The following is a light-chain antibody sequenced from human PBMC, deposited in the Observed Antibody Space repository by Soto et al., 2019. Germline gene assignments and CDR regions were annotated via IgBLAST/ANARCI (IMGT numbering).Light chain of an antibody. CDR2: GTS. CDR1: QSVSSN. Sequence: EIVLTQSPATLSLSPGERATLSCRASQSVSSNLAWYQQKPGQAPRLLIYGTSTRATGIPARFSGSGSRTEFTLTISSLQFEDFAVYYCQQYNNWPRTFGQGTKVDIK. J-gene: IGKJ1*01. CDR3: QQYNNWPRT. V-gene: IGKV3-15*01.